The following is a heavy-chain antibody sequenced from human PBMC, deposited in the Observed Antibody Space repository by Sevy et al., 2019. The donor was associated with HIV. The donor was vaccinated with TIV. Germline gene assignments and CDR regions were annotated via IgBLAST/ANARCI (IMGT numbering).Heavy chain of an antibody. D-gene: IGHD2-21*02. CDR2: ISSDGVNK. V-gene: IGHV3-30-3*02. J-gene: IGHJ4*02. Sequence: GGSLRLSCSVSGFTFNTYSFHWVRQAPGMGLEWVSVISSDGVNKYYADSVKGRFTISRDVSKGLLYLQMNSLTAEDTAIFYCAKTLQKLPFHPHYFDYWGQGTLVTVSS. CDR1: GFTFNTYS. CDR3: AKTLQKLPFHPHYFDY.